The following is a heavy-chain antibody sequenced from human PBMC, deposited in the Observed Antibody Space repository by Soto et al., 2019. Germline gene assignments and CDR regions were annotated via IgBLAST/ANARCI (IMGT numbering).Heavy chain of an antibody. CDR1: GFSFVNYA. CDR3: AKATTNGGWFNPFDA. CDR2: LSGSGTST. V-gene: IGHV3-23*01. D-gene: IGHD6-19*01. J-gene: IGHJ4*02. Sequence: EVQLLESGGGLVQPGGSLRLSCAASGFSFVNYAMNWVRQAPGKGLEWVSGLSGSGTSTYYADSVKGRFTISRDNSRDTLFLQMNSLTADDTGVYYCAKATTNGGWFNPFDAWGQGALVTVSS.